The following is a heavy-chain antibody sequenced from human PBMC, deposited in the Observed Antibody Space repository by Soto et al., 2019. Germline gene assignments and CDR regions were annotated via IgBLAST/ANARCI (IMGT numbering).Heavy chain of an antibody. J-gene: IGHJ1*01. CDR1: GFTFSSYW. CDR2: ISTDASST. CDR3: ARLPNKSPQN. V-gene: IGHV3-74*01. Sequence: EVQLVESGGGLVQPGGSLRLSCAASGFTFSSYWMHWVRQAPGKGLVWVSSISTDASSTSYADPVKGRFTISRDNAKNTLYLQMNIVRAEDPAVYYCARLPNKSPQNWGQGTLVIVSP.